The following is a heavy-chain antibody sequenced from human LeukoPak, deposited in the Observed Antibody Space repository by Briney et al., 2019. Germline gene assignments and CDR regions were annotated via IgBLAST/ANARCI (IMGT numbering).Heavy chain of an antibody. CDR3: ARATSIESPVYFDY. CDR1: GYTFTNYY. D-gene: IGHD2-2*01. CDR2: IIPIFGTA. Sequence: SVKVSCKASGYTFTNYYIHWVRQAPGQGLEWMGGIIPIFGTANYAQKFQGRVTITADESTSTAYMELSSLRSEDTAVYYCARATSIESPVYFDYWGQGTLVTVSS. V-gene: IGHV1-69*13. J-gene: IGHJ4*02.